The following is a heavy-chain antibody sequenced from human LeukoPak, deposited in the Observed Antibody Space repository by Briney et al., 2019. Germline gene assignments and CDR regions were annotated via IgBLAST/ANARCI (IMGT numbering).Heavy chain of an antibody. CDR2: INHSGST. CDR3: ARDRIP. J-gene: IGHJ5*02. Sequence: SETLSLTCAVYVGSFSGYYWSWIRQPPGKGLEWIGEINHSGSTNYNPSLKSRVTISVDTSKNQFTLKLSSVTAADTAVYYCARDRIPWGQGTLVTVSS. CDR1: VGSFSGYY. V-gene: IGHV4-34*01.